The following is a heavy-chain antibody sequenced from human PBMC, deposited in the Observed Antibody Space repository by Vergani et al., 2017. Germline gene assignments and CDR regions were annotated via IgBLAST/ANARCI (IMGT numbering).Heavy chain of an antibody. D-gene: IGHD3-16*02. CDR1: GYTFTSYG. CDR2: ISAYNGNT. CDR3: AGVVRHRDDYVWGSYRERIFDY. V-gene: IGHV1-18*01. J-gene: IGHJ4*02. Sequence: QVQLVQSGAEVKKPGASVKVSCKASGYTFTSYGISWVRQAPGQGLEWMGWISAYNGNTNYAQKLQGRVTMTTDTPTSTAYMELRSLRSDDTAVYYCAGVVRHRDDYVWGSYRERIFDYWGQGTLVTVSS.